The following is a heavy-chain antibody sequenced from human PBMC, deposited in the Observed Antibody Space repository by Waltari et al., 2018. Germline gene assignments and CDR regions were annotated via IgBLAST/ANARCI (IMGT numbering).Heavy chain of an antibody. CDR1: GVAISSLY. Sequence: QVQLQQSGPGLVKPSETLSLTCTVSGVAISSLYGSWIRQPPGKGLDWIGYIYSSGSTHSNPPLQSRVTISVDTSKSHVSLTLTSVTAADTAVYYCARVRYSGNYYYFDSWGRGTLVTVSS. D-gene: IGHD1-26*01. J-gene: IGHJ4*02. CDR2: IYSSGST. CDR3: ARVRYSGNYYYFDS. V-gene: IGHV4-59*01.